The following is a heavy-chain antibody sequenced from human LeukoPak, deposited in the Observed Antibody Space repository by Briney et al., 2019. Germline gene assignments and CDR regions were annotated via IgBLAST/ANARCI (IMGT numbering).Heavy chain of an antibody. CDR2: ISGSGAST. CDR1: GFTFSSYG. Sequence: PGGSLRLSCAASGFTFSSYGMSWVRQAPGKGLEWLPSISGSGASTYYADSVKGQFTISRDNSKNTLYLQMNSLRVEDTAVYYCAKGMGRGYRDYWGQGTLVTVSS. V-gene: IGHV3-23*01. D-gene: IGHD6-25*01. J-gene: IGHJ4*02. CDR3: AKGMGRGYRDY.